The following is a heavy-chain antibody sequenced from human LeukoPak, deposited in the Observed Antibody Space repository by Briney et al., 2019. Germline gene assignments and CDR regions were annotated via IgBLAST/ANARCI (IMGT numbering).Heavy chain of an antibody. J-gene: IGHJ4*02. D-gene: IGHD5-12*01. Sequence: SQTLSLTCAISGDSVSSNSAAWNWIRQSPSRGLEWLGRTYYRSKWYTNYAVSVRSRITINPDTSKNQFSLQLNSVTPEDTAVYYCARGHMGDIVLDYWGQGTLVTVSS. CDR2: TYYRSKWYT. V-gene: IGHV6-1*01. CDR3: ARGHMGDIVLDY. CDR1: GDSVSSNSAA.